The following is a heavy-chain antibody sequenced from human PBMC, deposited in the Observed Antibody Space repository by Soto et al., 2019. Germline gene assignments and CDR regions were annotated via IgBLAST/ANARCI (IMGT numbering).Heavy chain of an antibody. CDR1: GGTFSSYA. D-gene: IGHD6-6*01. CDR2: IIPIFGTS. CDR3: ARARSPVHYYYGMDV. J-gene: IGHJ6*04. V-gene: IGHV1-69*13. Sequence: SVNVSCKASGGTFSSYAISWVRQAPGQGLEWMGGIIPIFGTSNYAQKFQGRVTITADESTNTAYMELSSLRSEDTAVYYCARARSPVHYYYGMDVWGKGKTVTVSA.